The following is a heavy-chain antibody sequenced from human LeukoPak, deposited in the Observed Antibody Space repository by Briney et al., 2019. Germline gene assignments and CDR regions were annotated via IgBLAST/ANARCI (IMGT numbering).Heavy chain of an antibody. J-gene: IGHJ4*02. V-gene: IGHV1-46*01. Sequence: SVKVYCKASGYTFTSYYMQWVRQAPGQGLEWMGIINPIGGSTTYAQNFQGRVTMTRDTSTSTVYMDLTSLRSEDTAVYYCARGYYDFPFWGQGTLVTVSS. CDR2: INPIGGST. CDR3: ARGYYDFPF. CDR1: GYTFTSYY. D-gene: IGHD3-3*01.